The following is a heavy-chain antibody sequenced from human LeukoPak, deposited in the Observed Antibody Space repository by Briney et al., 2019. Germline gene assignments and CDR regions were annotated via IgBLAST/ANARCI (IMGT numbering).Heavy chain of an antibody. Sequence: SETLSLTCTVSGGSLSSYHWSWIRQPPGKGLEWIGEINHSGSTNYNPSLKSRVTISVDTSKNQFSLKLSSVTAADTAVYYCARKGCSSTSCLDYWGQGTLVTVSS. CDR1: GGSLSSYH. V-gene: IGHV4-34*01. CDR3: ARKGCSSTSCLDY. D-gene: IGHD2-2*01. CDR2: INHSGST. J-gene: IGHJ4*02.